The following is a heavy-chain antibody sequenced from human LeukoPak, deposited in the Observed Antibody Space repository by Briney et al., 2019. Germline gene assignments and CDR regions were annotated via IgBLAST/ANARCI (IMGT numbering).Heavy chain of an antibody. CDR1: GGSISSSSYY. J-gene: IGHJ4*02. CDR3: ARWEGYFDY. CDR2: IYYSGST. Sequence: SETLSLTCIVSGGSISSSSYYWGWIRQPPGKGLEWIGSIYYSGSTYYNPSLKSRVTISVDTSKNQFSLKLSSVTAADTAVYYCARWEGYFDYWGQGTLVTVSS. V-gene: IGHV4-39*01. D-gene: IGHD1-26*01.